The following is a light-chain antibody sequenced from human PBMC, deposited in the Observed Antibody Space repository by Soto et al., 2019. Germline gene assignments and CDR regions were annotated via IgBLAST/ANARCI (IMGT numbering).Light chain of an antibody. CDR1: QRISDW. CDR3: QQYNSYSGT. V-gene: IGKV1-5*03. CDR2: RAS. J-gene: IGKJ3*01. Sequence: DIQMTQSPSTLSASVGDRVTITCRASQRISDWLAWYQQKPGKAPKLVIYRASTLESGVPSRFSGSGSGTEVTLTTSSLQPDDFATYFCQQYNSYSGTFGPGTKVDIK.